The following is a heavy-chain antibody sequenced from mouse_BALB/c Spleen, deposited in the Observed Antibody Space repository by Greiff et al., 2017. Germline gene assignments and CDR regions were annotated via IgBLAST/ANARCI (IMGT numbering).Heavy chain of an antibody. CDR3: AREGSTMITDDY. CDR1: GYTFTSYW. Sequence: QVQLKESGAELAKPGASVKMSCKASGYTFTSYWMHWVKQRPGQGLEWIGYINPSTGFTEYNQKFKDKATLTADKSSSTAYMQLSSLTSEDSAVYYCAREGSTMITDDYWGQGTTLTVSS. D-gene: IGHD2-4*01. CDR2: INPSTGFT. J-gene: IGHJ2*01. V-gene: IGHV1-7*01.